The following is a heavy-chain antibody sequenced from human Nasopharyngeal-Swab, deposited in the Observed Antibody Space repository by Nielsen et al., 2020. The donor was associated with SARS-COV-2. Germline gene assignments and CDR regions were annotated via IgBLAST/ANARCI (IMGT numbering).Heavy chain of an antibody. CDR1: GFTFSSYS. J-gene: IGHJ6*03. CDR3: ARDYPYSSSWYPYYYYYYMDV. CDR2: ISSSSSYI. Sequence: GGSLRLSFAVPGFTFSSYSMNWVRQAPGKGLEWVSSISSSSSYIYYANSVKGRFTISRDNAKNSLYLQMNSLRAEDTAVYYCARDYPYSSSWYPYYYYYYMDVWGKGTTVTVSS. V-gene: IGHV3-21*01. D-gene: IGHD6-13*01.